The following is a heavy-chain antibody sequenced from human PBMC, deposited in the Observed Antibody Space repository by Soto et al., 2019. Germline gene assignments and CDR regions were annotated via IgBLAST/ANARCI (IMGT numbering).Heavy chain of an antibody. J-gene: IGHJ6*02. CDR2: IWYDGSNK. CDR1: GFTFSSYG. Sequence: QVQLVESGGGVVQPGRSLRLSCAASGFTFSSYGMHWVRQAPGKGLEWVAVIWYDGSNKYYADSVKGRFTISRDNSKNTLYLQMNSLRAEDTAVYYCARGGPVEYQELYYGMDVWGQGTTVTVSS. V-gene: IGHV3-33*01. D-gene: IGHD2-2*01. CDR3: ARGGPVEYQELYYGMDV.